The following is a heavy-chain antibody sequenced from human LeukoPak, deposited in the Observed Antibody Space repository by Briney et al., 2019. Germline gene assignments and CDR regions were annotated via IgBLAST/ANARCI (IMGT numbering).Heavy chain of an antibody. J-gene: IGHJ4*02. CDR2: IYPGDSET. CDR1: GYSFTSYW. CDR3: ARLAYCGGDCFYYFDY. D-gene: IGHD2-21*01. V-gene: IGHV5-51*01. Sequence: GESLKISCKGSGYSFTSYWIGWVRQMPGKGLEWIGIIYPGDSETRYSPSFQGQVTISADKSISTAYLQWSSLKASDTAMYYCARLAYCGGDCFYYFDYWGQGTLVTVSS.